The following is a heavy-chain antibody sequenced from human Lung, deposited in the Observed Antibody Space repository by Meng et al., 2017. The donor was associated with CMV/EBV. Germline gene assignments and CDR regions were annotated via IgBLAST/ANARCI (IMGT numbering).Heavy chain of an antibody. Sequence: SXXVSXKASGGSLSNYRLNWVRQVPGQGFQWMGGIIPILGIPDYPENFQGRVTITADTSTDTAYMHLSSLKSEDTAMYYCARVLGQLVSPYGMDVWGQGTTVTVSS. J-gene: IGHJ6*02. CDR1: GGSLSNYR. CDR2: IIPILGIP. D-gene: IGHD6-13*01. CDR3: ARVLGQLVSPYGMDV. V-gene: IGHV1-69*10.